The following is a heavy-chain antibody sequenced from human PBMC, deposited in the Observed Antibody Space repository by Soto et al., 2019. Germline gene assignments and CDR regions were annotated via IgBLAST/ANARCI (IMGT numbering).Heavy chain of an antibody. CDR2: ISWNSGSI. CDR1: GFTFDDYA. CDR3: AKDMKANCSGGSCYWGYFDY. D-gene: IGHD2-15*01. Sequence: GGSLRLSCAASGFTFDDYAMHWVRQAPGKGLEWVSGISWNSGSIGYADSVKGRFTISRDNAKNSLYLQMNSLRAEDTALYYCAKDMKANCSGGSCYWGYFDYWGQGTLVTVSS. V-gene: IGHV3-9*01. J-gene: IGHJ4*02.